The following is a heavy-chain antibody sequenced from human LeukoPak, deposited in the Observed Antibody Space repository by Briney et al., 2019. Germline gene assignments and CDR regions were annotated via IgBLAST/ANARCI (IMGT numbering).Heavy chain of an antibody. Sequence: ASVKVSCKASGYTFTGYYMHWVRQAPGQGLEWMGWINPNSGGTNYAQKFQGRVTITAEESTSTAYMELSSLRSEDTAVYYCARGGHYYDSSGYYYPLYYYYYMDVWGKGTTVTISS. V-gene: IGHV1-2*02. CDR2: INPNSGGT. CDR3: ARGGHYYDSSGYYYPLYYYYYMDV. CDR1: GYTFTGYY. J-gene: IGHJ6*03. D-gene: IGHD3-22*01.